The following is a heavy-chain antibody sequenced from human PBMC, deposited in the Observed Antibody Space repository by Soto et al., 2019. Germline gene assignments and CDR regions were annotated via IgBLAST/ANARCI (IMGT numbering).Heavy chain of an antibody. CDR2: ISAYNGNT. V-gene: IGHV1-18*01. J-gene: IGHJ6*02. Sequence: GASVNVSCKASGYTFTSYRISWVRQAPGQGLEWMGWISAYNGNTNYAQKLQGRVTMTTDTSTSTAYMELRSLRSDDTAVYYCARDLDIVVVVATHMRYYYYGMDVWGQGTTVTVSS. CDR1: GYTFTSYR. D-gene: IGHD2-15*01. CDR3: ARDLDIVVVVATHMRYYYYGMDV.